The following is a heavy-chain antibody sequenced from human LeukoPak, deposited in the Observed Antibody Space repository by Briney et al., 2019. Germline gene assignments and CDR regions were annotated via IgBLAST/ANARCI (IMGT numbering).Heavy chain of an antibody. D-gene: IGHD2-2*01. V-gene: IGHV4-34*01. J-gene: IGHJ4*02. Sequence: SETLSLTCTVSGGSISSHYWSWIRQPPGKGLEWIGEISHSGSTNYNPSLKSRVTISVDTSKNQFSLKLSSVTAADTAVYYCASQANNCSSTSCQGYYFDYWGQGTLVTVSS. CDR1: GGSISSHY. CDR2: ISHSGST. CDR3: ASQANNCSSTSCQGYYFDY.